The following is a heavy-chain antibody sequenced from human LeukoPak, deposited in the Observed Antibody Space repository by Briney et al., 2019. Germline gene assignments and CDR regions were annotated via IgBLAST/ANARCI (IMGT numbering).Heavy chain of an antibody. CDR2: ISYDGSNK. CDR3: ARDHGYSSSWYPGY. J-gene: IGHJ4*02. D-gene: IGHD6-13*01. CDR1: GFTFSSYG. Sequence: PGGSLRLSCAASGFTFSSYGMHWVRQAPGKGLEWVAVISYDGSNKYYADSVKGRFTISRDNSKNTLYLQMNSLRAEDTAVYYCARDHGYSSSWYPGYWGQGTLVTVSS. V-gene: IGHV3-30*03.